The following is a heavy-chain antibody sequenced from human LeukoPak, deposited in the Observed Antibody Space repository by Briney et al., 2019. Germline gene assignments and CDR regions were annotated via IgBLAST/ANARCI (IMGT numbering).Heavy chain of an antibody. CDR1: GGSISSYY. D-gene: IGHD6-19*01. V-gene: IGHV4-59*01. Sequence: SETLSLTCTVSGGSISSYYWSWIRQLPGKGLEWIGYIYYSGSTNYNPSLKSRVTISVDTSKNQFSLKLSSVTAADTAVYYCARGRSSGQLYYYGMDVWGQGTTVTVSS. CDR2: IYYSGST. CDR3: ARGRSSGQLYYYGMDV. J-gene: IGHJ6*02.